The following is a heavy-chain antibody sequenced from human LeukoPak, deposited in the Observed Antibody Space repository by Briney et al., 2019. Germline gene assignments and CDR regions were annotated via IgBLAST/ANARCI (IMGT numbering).Heavy chain of an antibody. CDR2: INPNSGGT. CDR3: ARQADCSGGSCYRVDYYYYYMDV. CDR1: GYTFTGYY. D-gene: IGHD2-15*01. Sequence: ASVKVSCKASGYTFTGYYMHWVRQAPGQGLEWMGWINPNSGGTNYAQKFQGRVTMTRDTSISTAYMELSRLRSDDTAVYYCARQADCSGGSCYRVDYYYYYMDVWGKGTTVTVSS. J-gene: IGHJ6*03. V-gene: IGHV1-2*02.